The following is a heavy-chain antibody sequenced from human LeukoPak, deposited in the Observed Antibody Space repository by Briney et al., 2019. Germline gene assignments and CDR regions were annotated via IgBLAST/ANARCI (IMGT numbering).Heavy chain of an antibody. CDR3: VRRNYVSGRIDP. Sequence: SETLSLTYTVSGGSISTSDYLWAWVRQPPGKGLEWIGDFYYNGVTSYSPSLKSRVTISVDTSKNQFSLNLTSVTAADTAVYYCVRRNYVSGRIDPWGQGTLVTVSS. D-gene: IGHD3-16*01. J-gene: IGHJ5*02. CDR2: FYYNGVT. CDR1: GGSISTSDYL. V-gene: IGHV4-39*01.